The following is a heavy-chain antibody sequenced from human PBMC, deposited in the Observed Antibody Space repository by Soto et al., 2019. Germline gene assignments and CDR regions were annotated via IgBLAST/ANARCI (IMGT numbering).Heavy chain of an antibody. J-gene: IGHJ5*02. Sequence: SETLSLTCTVSGGSISSSSYYWGWIRQPPGKGLEWIGYIYHSGSTYYNPSLKSRVTISVDRSKNQFSLKLSSVTAADTAVYYCATLPPRIVVSLLPIPTWGQGILVTVSS. D-gene: IGHD2-21*01. CDR1: GGSISSSSYY. CDR3: ATLPPRIVVSLLPIPT. CDR2: IYHSGST. V-gene: IGHV4-39*07.